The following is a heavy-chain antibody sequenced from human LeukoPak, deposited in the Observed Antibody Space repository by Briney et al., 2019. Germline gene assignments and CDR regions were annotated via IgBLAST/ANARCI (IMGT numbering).Heavy chain of an antibody. D-gene: IGHD1-1*01. J-gene: IGHJ6*02. V-gene: IGHV1-69*04. CDR3: ARETYNWNDIEVYYYYGMDV. CDR2: IIPILGIA. CDR1: GGTFSSYA. Sequence: SVKLSCKASGGTFSSYAISWVRQAPGQGLEWMGRIIPILGIANYAQKFQGRVTITADKSTSTAYIELSSLRSEDTAVYYCARETYNWNDIEVYYYYGMDVWGQGTTVTVSS.